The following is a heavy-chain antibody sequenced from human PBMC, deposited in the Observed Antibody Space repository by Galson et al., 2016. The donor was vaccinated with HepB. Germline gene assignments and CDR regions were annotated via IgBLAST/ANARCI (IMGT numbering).Heavy chain of an antibody. CDR2: IRKRSNGYTT. CDR1: GFSFSDHY. Sequence: SLRLSCAASGFSFSDHYMDWVRQAPGKGLEWVGRIRKRSNGYTTEYGASVKGRFSVSRDDSEHSMYLQMDSLKSEDTAVYYCARVTSFIRDIGTLDLWGRGTLVTVSS. D-gene: IGHD5-12*01. V-gene: IGHV3-72*01. J-gene: IGHJ3*01. CDR3: ARVTSFIRDIGTLDL.